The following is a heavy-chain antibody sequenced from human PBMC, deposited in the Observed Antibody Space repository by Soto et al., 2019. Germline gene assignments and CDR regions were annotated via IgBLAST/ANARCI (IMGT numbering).Heavy chain of an antibody. V-gene: IGHV4-59*08. J-gene: IGHJ4*02. CDR3: ARHPDYDFWSGPFDY. D-gene: IGHD3-3*01. CDR1: GGSISSYY. CDR2: IYYSGST. Sequence: QVQLQESGPGLVKPSETLSLTCTVSGGSISSYYWSWIRQPPGKGLEWIGYIYYSGSTNYNPSLKSRVTISVDTSKNQCSLKLSSVTAADTAVYYCARHPDYDFWSGPFDYWGQGTLVTVSS.